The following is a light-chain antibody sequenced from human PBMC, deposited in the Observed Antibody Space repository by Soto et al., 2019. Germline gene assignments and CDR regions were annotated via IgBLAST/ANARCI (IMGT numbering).Light chain of an antibody. V-gene: IGKV1-39*01. CDR2: AAS. J-gene: IGKJ1*01. CDR1: QTLMNY. CDR3: QQSYSASVT. Sequence: IQVTQSPSSLSASVGDRVTITCRTSQTLMNYLNWYQQKPGKAPKLLIYAASNLQSGVPSRFSGSGSGTDFTLTISNLQPEHFATYYCQQSYSASVTFGQGTKVDIK.